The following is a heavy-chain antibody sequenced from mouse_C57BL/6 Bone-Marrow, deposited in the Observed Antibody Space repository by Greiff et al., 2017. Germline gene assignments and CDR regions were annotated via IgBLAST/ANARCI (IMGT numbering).Heavy chain of an antibody. Sequence: VQLQQPGAELVKPGASVKMSCKASGYTFTSYWITWVKQRPGQGLAWIGDIYPGSGSTNYNEKFKSKATLTVDTSSSTAYMQLSSLTSEDSAVYYCARERIVGGYFDVWGTGTTVTVSS. V-gene: IGHV1-55*01. CDR1: GYTFTSYW. D-gene: IGHD2-12*01. J-gene: IGHJ1*03. CDR2: IYPGSGST. CDR3: ARERIVGGYFDV.